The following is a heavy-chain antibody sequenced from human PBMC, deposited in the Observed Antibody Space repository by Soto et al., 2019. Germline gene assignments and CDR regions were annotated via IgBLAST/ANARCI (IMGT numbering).Heavy chain of an antibody. V-gene: IGHV3-11*05. J-gene: IGHJ4*02. CDR3: SKGLSRFGGNSATFDS. CDR2: ISSNSSYT. D-gene: IGHD3-3*01. CDR1: GFTFSDYY. Sequence: GGSLRLSCAASGFTFSDYYMSWIRQAPGKGLEWVSYISSNSSYTNYAASVKGRFTISRDNSKNRLYLQMNSLRADDTALYYCSKGLSRFGGNSATFDSWGQGTLVTVSS.